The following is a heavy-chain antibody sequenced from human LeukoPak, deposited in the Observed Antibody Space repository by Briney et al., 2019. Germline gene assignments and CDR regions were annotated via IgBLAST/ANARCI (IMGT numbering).Heavy chain of an antibody. CDR1: GGSISSYY. CDR2: IHTSGST. V-gene: IGHV4-4*07. CDR3: AISSIAVAGTQH. Sequence: SETLSLTCTVSGGSISSYYWSWIRQPAGKGLEWIGRIHTSGSTNYNPSLKSRVTMSVDTSKNQFSLKLSSVTAADTAVYYCAISSIAVAGTQHWGQGTLVTVSS. J-gene: IGHJ1*01. D-gene: IGHD6-19*01.